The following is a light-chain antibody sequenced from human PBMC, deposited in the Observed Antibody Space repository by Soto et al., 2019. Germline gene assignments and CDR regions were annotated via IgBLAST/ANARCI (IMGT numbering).Light chain of an antibody. Sequence: EIVLTQSPATLSLPPGERATLSCRASQSVSGYVAWYQQKPGQAPRLLIYDFSNRAPGIPARFSGSWSGTDFTLTISGLEPEDSAVYYCQQRHNRPPLTFGGGTKVDI. CDR1: QSVSGY. CDR3: QQRHNRPPLT. V-gene: IGKV3-11*01. J-gene: IGKJ4*01. CDR2: DFS.